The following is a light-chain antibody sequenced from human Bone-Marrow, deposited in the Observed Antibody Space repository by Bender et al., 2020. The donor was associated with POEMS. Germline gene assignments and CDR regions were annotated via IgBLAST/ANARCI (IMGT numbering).Light chain of an antibody. V-gene: IGLV2-8*01. CDR1: SSDVARYNY. CDR2: EVT. J-gene: IGLJ2*01. Sequence: QSALTQPRSVSGSPGQSVTISCTGTSSDVARYNYVSWYQQHPEKAPKLMIYEVTKRPSGVPDRFSGSKSGNTASLTVSGLQAEDEADYYCSSYAGYNNFVFGGGTKLTVL. CDR3: SSYAGYNNFV.